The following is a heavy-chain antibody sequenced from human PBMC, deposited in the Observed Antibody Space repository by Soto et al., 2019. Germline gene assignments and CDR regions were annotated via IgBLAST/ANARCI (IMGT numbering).Heavy chain of an antibody. J-gene: IGHJ3*02. CDR2: INSDGSDT. D-gene: IGHD3-10*01. Sequence: EVQLVESGGGSVQPGGSLRLSCAASGFTFSSYWMHWVRQAPGKGLVWVSRINSDGSDTSYADSVKGRFTISRDNAKNTLYVQMNGLRADDTAVYYCVRDRGGPLPDIWGQGTMVTVSS. V-gene: IGHV3-74*01. CDR3: VRDRGGPLPDI. CDR1: GFTFSSYW.